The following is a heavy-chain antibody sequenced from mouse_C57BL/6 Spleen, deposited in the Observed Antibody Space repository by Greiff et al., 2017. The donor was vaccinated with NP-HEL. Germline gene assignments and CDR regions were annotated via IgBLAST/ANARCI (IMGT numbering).Heavy chain of an antibody. D-gene: IGHD1-1*01. CDR3: TRSHYYGRSYNFDY. J-gene: IGHJ2*01. CDR1: GYTFTDYE. Sequence: QVQLQQSGAELVRPGASVTLSCKASGYTFTDYEMHWVKQTPVHGLEWIGAIDPETGGTAYNQKFKGKAILTADKSSSTAYMELRSLTSEDSAVYYCTRSHYYGRSYNFDYWGQGTTRTVSS. CDR2: IDPETGGT. V-gene: IGHV1-15*01.